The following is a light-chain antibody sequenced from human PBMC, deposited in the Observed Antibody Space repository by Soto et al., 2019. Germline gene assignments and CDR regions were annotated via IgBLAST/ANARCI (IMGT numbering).Light chain of an antibody. V-gene: IGKV1-5*03. CDR1: QSIRSW. J-gene: IGKJ1*01. Sequence: DIQMIQSPSTLSASVGDRVTITCRASQSIRSWLAWYQQKPGRAPKLLMYKASDLESGVPSRFSGSGSGTEFTLTISSLQPDDSATYYCQQYRSYTRTFGQGTKVDIK. CDR3: QQYRSYTRT. CDR2: KAS.